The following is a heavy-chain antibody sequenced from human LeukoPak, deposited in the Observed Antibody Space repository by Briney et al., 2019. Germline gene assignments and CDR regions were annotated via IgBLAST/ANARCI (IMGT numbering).Heavy chain of an antibody. CDR1: GYTFTSYA. Sequence: ASAKVSCKASGYTFTSYAITWVRQAPGQGLEWMGWISAYNGNTNYAQKLQGRVTMTTDTSTSTAYMELRSLRSDDTAVYYCARDGVRGSNWFDPWGQGTLVTVSS. CDR2: ISAYNGNT. V-gene: IGHV1-18*01. D-gene: IGHD3-10*01. J-gene: IGHJ5*02. CDR3: ARDGVRGSNWFDP.